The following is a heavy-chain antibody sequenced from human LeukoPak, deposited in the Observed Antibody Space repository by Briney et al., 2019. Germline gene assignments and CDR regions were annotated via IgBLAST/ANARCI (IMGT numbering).Heavy chain of an antibody. CDR2: ISSSSSTI. J-gene: IGHJ4*02. CDR1: GFTFSSYS. Sequence: GGSLRLSCAASGFTFSSYSMNWVRQAPGKGLEWVSYISSSSSTIYYADSVKGRFTISRDNAKNSLYLQMNSLRAEDTAVYYCARAGGYYTFFFDYWGQGTLVTVSS. CDR3: ARAGGYYTFFFDY. D-gene: IGHD3-3*01. V-gene: IGHV3-48*01.